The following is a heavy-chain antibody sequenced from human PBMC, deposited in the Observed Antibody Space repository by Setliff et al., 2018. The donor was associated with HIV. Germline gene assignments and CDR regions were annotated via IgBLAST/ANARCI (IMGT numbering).Heavy chain of an antibody. D-gene: IGHD3-10*01. J-gene: IGHJ6*03. CDR1: GFTFSSYA. Sequence: LRLSCAASGFTFSSYAMSWVRQAPGKGLEWVSAISGSGGSTYYADSVKGRFTISRDNSKNTLYLQMNSLRPEDTTVYYCTRYGSGGSAGNNYYYNYMDVWGKGTTVTVSS. V-gene: IGHV3-23*01. CDR2: ISGSGGST. CDR3: TRYGSGGSAGNNYYYNYMDV.